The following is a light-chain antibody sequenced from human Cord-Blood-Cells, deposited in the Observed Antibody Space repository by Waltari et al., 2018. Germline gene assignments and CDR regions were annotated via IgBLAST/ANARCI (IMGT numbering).Light chain of an antibody. CDR3: QQYNNWPPWT. Sequence: EIVMTQSSATLSVSPEERATLSCRASQSVSSNLAWYQQNPGQAPRLLIYGASTRATGIPARFSGSGSGTEFTLTISSLQSEDFAVYYCQQYNNWPPWTCGQGTKVEIK. V-gene: IGKV3-15*01. CDR1: QSVSSN. J-gene: IGKJ1*01. CDR2: GAS.